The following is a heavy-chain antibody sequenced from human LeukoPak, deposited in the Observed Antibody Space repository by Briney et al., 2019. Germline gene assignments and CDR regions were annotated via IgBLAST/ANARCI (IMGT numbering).Heavy chain of an antibody. CDR2: IQYRGDS. CDR3: ARDVRQLVLYYYYYMDV. V-gene: IGHV4-38-2*02. CDR1: GYSISTGSY. D-gene: IGHD6-6*01. J-gene: IGHJ6*03. Sequence: PSETLSLTCTVSGYSISTGSYWGWIRQPPGKGLEWIGNIQYRGDSYYNPSLKSRVTISLDTSKNQFSLKLSSVTAADTAVYYCARDVRQLVLYYYYYMDVWGKGTTVTVSS.